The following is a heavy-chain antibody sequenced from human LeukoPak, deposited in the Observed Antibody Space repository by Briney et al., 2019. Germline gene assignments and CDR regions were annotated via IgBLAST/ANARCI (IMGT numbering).Heavy chain of an antibody. CDR1: GGTFSSYA. CDR3: ARALDYYDSSGYYFRPYYYYYYYMDV. Sequence: GASVKVSCKASGGTFSSYAISWVRQAPGQGLEWMGGIIPIFGTGNYAQKFQGRVTITTDESTSTAYMELSSLRSEDTAVYYCARALDYYDSSGYYFRPYYYYYYYMDVWGKGTTVTVSS. J-gene: IGHJ6*03. V-gene: IGHV1-69*05. CDR2: IIPIFGTG. D-gene: IGHD3-22*01.